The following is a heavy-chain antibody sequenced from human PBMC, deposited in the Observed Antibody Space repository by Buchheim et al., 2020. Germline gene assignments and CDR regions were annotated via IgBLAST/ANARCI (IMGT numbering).Heavy chain of an antibody. CDR2: IKQDGSEK. D-gene: IGHD1-14*01. V-gene: IGHV3-7*01. J-gene: IGHJ6*02. Sequence: EVQLVESGGGLVQPGGSLRLSCAASRFTFSSYWKSWVRQAPGKGLEWVANIKQDGSEKYYVDSVKGRFTISRDNAKNSLYLQMNSLRAEDTAVYYCARRNHYYYGMDVWGQGTT. CDR3: ARRNHYYYGMDV. CDR1: RFTFSSYW.